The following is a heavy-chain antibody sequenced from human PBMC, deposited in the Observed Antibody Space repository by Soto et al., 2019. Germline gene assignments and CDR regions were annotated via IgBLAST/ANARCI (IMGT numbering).Heavy chain of an antibody. J-gene: IGHJ4*02. CDR1: GFTFDDYT. CDR3: AKDRTYYYGSGSSGSFDY. V-gene: IGHV3-43*01. Sequence: GGSLRLSCAASGFTFDDYTMHWVRQAPGKGLEWVSLISWDGGSTYYADFVKGRFTISRDNSKNSLYLQMNSLRTEDTALYYCAKDRTYYYGSGSSGSFDYWGQGTLVTVSS. D-gene: IGHD3-10*01. CDR2: ISWDGGST.